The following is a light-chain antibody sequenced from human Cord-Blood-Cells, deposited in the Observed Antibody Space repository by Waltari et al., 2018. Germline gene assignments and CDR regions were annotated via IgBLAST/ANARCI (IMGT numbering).Light chain of an antibody. CDR3: MQALQTPYS. V-gene: IGKV2-28*01. J-gene: IGKJ2*03. Sequence: DIVMTQSPLSLPVTPGEPASISCRPSQSLLHSNGYNYLDCYLQKPGQSPQLLIYLGSNRSSGVPDRFSGSGSGTDFTLKISRVEAEDVGVYYCMQALQTPYSFGQGTKLEIK. CDR1: QSLLHSNGYNY. CDR2: LGS.